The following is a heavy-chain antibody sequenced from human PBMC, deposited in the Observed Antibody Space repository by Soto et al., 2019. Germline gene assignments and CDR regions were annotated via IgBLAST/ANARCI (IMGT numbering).Heavy chain of an antibody. CDR3: ARDFKGSYYYYGMDV. Sequence: NPSETLSLTCTVSGGSISSGDYYWSWIRQPPGKGLEWIGYIYYSGSTYYNPSLKSRVTISVDTSKNQFSLKLSSVTAADTAVYYCARDFKGSYYYYGMDVWGQGTTVTVSS. CDR2: IYYSGST. V-gene: IGHV4-30-4*01. J-gene: IGHJ6*02. CDR1: GGSISSGDYY.